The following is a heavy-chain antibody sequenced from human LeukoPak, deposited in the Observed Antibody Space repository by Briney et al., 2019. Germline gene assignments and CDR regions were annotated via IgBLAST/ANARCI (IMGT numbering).Heavy chain of an antibody. Sequence: PGGSLRLSCAASGFTFDDYAMHWVRQTPGKGLEWVSLITWDGGSTYYADSVKGRFTISRDNAKNSLYLQMNSLRAEDTAVYYCARVVWNGIVVVPAFDYWGQGTLVTVSS. J-gene: IGHJ4*02. CDR3: ARVVWNGIVVVPAFDY. V-gene: IGHV3-43D*03. D-gene: IGHD2-2*01. CDR1: GFTFDDYA. CDR2: ITWDGGST.